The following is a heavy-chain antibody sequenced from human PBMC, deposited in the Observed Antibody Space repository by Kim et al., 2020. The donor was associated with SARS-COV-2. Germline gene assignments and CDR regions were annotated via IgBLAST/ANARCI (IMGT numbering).Heavy chain of an antibody. CDR3: ARDLVGYGSR. J-gene: IGHJ4*02. CDR1: GFTFRSFW. D-gene: IGHD1-1*01. CDR2: IDEDGRIT. V-gene: IGHV3-74*01. Sequence: GGSLRLSCAASGFTFRSFWMHWVRQVPGKGLVWVSRIDEDGRITDYADSVKGRFTISRDNAKNSLYLQMNNLRADDTAVYYCARDLVGYGSRWGQGTLVT.